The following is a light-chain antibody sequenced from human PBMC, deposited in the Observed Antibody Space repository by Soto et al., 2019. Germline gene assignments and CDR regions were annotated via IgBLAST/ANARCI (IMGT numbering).Light chain of an antibody. J-gene: IGLJ1*01. CDR1: SSDVGSYNL. V-gene: IGLV2-23*02. CDR2: EVI. Sequence: QSALTQPASVSGSPGQSITISCTGTSSDVGSYNLVSWYQQHPGKAPKLMIYEVIKRPSGVSNRFSGSKSGNTASLTISGLQAEDEADYYCCSYAGSNTHYVFGTGTKLTVL. CDR3: CSYAGSNTHYV.